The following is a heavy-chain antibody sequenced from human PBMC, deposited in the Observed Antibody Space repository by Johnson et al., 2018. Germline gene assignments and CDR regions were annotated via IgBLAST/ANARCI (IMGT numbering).Heavy chain of an antibody. CDR2: INSDESSI. CDR3: ARDGGYNNYYYYGMDV. V-gene: IGHV3-74*03. J-gene: IGHJ6*02. D-gene: IGHD5-24*01. Sequence: EVQLLESGGGLVQPGGSLRLSCGASGFPFSGYWMHWVRQAPGKGLIWVSRINSDESSITYADPVKGRFTISRDNAKNMLYLQMNSLRAEDTAVYYCARDGGYNNYYYYGMDVWGQGTTVTVSS. CDR1: GFPFSGYW.